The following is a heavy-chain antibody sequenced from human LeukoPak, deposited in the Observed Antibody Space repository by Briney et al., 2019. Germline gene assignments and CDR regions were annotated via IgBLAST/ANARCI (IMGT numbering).Heavy chain of an antibody. CDR2: INHSGST. CDR1: GGSFSGYY. D-gene: IGHD3-22*01. V-gene: IGHV4-34*01. J-gene: IGHJ5*02. CDR3: ARMSVVITMIVVDLTRGPNWFDP. Sequence: SETLSLTCAVYGGSFSGYYWSWIRQPPGKGLEWIGEINHSGSTNYNPSLKSRVTISVDTSKNQFSLKLSSVTAADTAVYYCARMSVVITMIVVDLTRGPNWFDPWGQGTLVTVSS.